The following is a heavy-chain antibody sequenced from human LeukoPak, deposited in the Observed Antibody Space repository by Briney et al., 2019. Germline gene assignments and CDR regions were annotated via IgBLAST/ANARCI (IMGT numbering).Heavy chain of an antibody. CDR2: IYYSGST. J-gene: IGHJ2*01. D-gene: IGHD2/OR15-2a*01. CDR1: GGSISSYY. Sequence: SETLSLTCTVSGGSISSYYWSWIRQPPGKGLEWIGYIYYSGSTKYNPSLKSRVTMSVDTSKNQLSLKLRSVTAADTAVYCCARNTFYGFFDLWGRGTLVTVSS. CDR3: ARNTFYGFFDL. V-gene: IGHV4-59*01.